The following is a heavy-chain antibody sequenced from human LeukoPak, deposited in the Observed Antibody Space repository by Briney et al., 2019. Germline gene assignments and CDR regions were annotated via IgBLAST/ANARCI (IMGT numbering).Heavy chain of an antibody. V-gene: IGHV3-53*01. CDR3: AKGGPSSGWSPFDY. D-gene: IGHD6-19*01. Sequence: PGGSLRLSCAASGFTVSSNHMTWVRQAPGKGLEWVSVIYSGGSTYYADSVKGRFTISRDNSKNTLYLQMNSLRAEDTAVYYCAKGGPSSGWSPFDYWGQGTLVTVSS. CDR1: GFTVSSNH. CDR2: IYSGGST. J-gene: IGHJ4*02.